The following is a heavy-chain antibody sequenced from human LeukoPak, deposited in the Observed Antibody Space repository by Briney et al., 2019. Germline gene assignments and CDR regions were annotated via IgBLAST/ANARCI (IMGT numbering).Heavy chain of an antibody. CDR1: GGSFSGYY. Sequence: PSETLSLACAVSGGSFSGYYWSWIRQSPGKGLEWIGETYRSGSTNYNPSLKSRVTISLDTSKNQFSLKLSSVTAADTAVYYCARGGEGRGLLYWGQGTLVTVSS. CDR3: ARGGEGRGLLY. V-gene: IGHV4-34*01. J-gene: IGHJ4*02. CDR2: TYRSGST. D-gene: IGHD3-16*01.